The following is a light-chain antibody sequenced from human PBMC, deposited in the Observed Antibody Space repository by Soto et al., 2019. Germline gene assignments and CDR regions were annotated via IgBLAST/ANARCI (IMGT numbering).Light chain of an antibody. CDR1: QSLLHSNGYNY. J-gene: IGKJ1*01. V-gene: IGKV2-28*01. Sequence: DIVMTQSPLSLPVTPGEPASISCRSSQSLLHSNGYNYLDWYLQKPGQSPQLLIYLGSNRASGVADRFSGSGSGTDFTLKISRVEAEDVGVYYCMQPLQTQWTFGQGTKVEIK. CDR3: MQPLQTQWT. CDR2: LGS.